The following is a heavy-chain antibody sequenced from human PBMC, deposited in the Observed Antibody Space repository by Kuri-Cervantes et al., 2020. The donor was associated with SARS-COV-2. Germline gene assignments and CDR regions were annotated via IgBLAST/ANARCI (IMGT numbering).Heavy chain of an antibody. J-gene: IGHJ6*02. Sequence: ESLKISCTVSGGSISSSSYYWGWIRQPPGKGLEWIGYIYYSGSTNYNPSLKSRVTISVDTSKNQFSLKLSSVTAADTAVYYCARDPGVWGSYTNYYGMDVWGQGTTVTVSS. CDR3: ARDPGVWGSYTNYYGMDV. CDR1: GGSISSSSYY. V-gene: IGHV4-61*01. D-gene: IGHD3-16*01. CDR2: IYYSGST.